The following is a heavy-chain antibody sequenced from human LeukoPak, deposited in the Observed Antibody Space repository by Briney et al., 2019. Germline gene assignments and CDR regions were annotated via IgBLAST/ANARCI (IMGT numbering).Heavy chain of an antibody. V-gene: IGHV2-5*02. CDR2: IYWDDDK. Sequence: SGPTLLKPPQTLTLTCTFSGFSLSTSGVGVGWIRQPPGKALEWLALIYWDDDKRYSPSLKSRLTITKDTSKNQVVLTMTNMDPVDTATYYCAHSRRDDILTGTYYFDYWGQGTLVTVSS. D-gene: IGHD3-9*01. CDR1: GFSLSTSGVG. J-gene: IGHJ4*02. CDR3: AHSRRDDILTGTYYFDY.